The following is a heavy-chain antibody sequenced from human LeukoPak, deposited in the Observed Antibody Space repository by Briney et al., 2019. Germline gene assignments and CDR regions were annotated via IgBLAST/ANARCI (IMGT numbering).Heavy chain of an antibody. CDR3: ARDPLVVVAATRYYYYGMDV. V-gene: IGHV4-30-4*01. CDR2: IYYSGST. J-gene: IGHJ6*04. D-gene: IGHD2-15*01. CDR1: GGSISSGDYY. Sequence: PSQTLSLTCTVSGGSISSGDYYWSWIRQPPGKGLEWIGYIYYSGSTYYNPSLKSRVTISVDTPKNQFSLELSSVTAADTAVYYCARDPLVVVAATRYYYYGMDVWGKGTTVTVSS.